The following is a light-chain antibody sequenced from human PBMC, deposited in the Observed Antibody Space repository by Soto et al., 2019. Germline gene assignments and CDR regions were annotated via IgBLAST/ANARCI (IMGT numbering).Light chain of an antibody. V-gene: IGLV2-14*01. CDR2: EVS. Sequence: QSALTQPASVSGSPGQSITISCTGTSSDVGGYNYVSWYQQHPGKAPKLMIYEVSNRPSGVSNRFSGSKSGNTASLTISGLQAEDEADYYCSSYTSSSSPYVFGHGTKLTVL. CDR3: SSYTSSSSPYV. J-gene: IGLJ1*01. CDR1: SSDVGGYNY.